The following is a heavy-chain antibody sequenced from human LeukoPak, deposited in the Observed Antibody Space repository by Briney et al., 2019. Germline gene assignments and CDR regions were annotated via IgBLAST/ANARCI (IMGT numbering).Heavy chain of an antibody. J-gene: IGHJ4*02. CDR2: IWYDGSNK. V-gene: IGHV3-33*06. D-gene: IGHD5-12*01. Sequence: GRSLRLSCAASGFTFSSYGMHWVRQAPGKGLEWVAVIWYDGSNKYYADSVKGRFTTSRDSSKNTLYLQMNSLRAEDTAVYYCAKDHQHSGYATGDYWGQGTLVTVPS. CDR3: AKDHQHSGYATGDY. CDR1: GFTFSSYG.